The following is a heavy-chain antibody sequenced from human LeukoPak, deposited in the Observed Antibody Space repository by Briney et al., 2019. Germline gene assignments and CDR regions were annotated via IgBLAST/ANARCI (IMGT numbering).Heavy chain of an antibody. CDR2: IYSSGST. Sequence: GGSLRLSCAASGFTFPNYAMSWVRQSPGKGLDWVSSIYSSGSTYYADSVKGRFTISRDNSKNTLDLQMNSLRVEDTAVYYCAKAATQLTYYDFWSGYGNWFDPWGQGTLVTVSS. D-gene: IGHD3-3*01. J-gene: IGHJ5*02. V-gene: IGHV3-23*05. CDR1: GFTFPNYA. CDR3: AKAATQLTYYDFWSGYGNWFDP.